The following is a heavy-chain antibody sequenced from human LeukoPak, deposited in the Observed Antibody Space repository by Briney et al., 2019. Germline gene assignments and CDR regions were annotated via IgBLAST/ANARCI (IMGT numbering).Heavy chain of an antibody. J-gene: IGHJ6*02. CDR3: ARGGDTAMAYYYYCMDV. D-gene: IGHD5-18*01. CDR1: GYTFTSYG. Sequence: GASVKVSCRASGYTFTSYGISWVRQAPGQGLEWMGWISAYNGNTNYAQKLQGRVTMTTDTSTSTAYMELRSLRSDDTAVYYCARGGDTAMAYYYYCMDVWGQGTTVTVSS. CDR2: ISAYNGNT. V-gene: IGHV1-18*01.